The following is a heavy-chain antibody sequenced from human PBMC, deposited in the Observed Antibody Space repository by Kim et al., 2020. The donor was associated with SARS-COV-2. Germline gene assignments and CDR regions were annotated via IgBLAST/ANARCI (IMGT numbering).Heavy chain of an antibody. V-gene: IGHV4-4*09. CDR3: ARLRGGSVAEFDY. J-gene: IGHJ4*02. D-gene: IGHD6-19*01. Sequence: NPSLKGRVTNSRDTSKNQFSLGLTSVTAADTAVYYCARLRGGSVAEFDYWGQGILVTVSS.